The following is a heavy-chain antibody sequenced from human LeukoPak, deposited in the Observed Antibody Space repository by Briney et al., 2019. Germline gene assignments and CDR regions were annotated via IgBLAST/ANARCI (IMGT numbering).Heavy chain of an antibody. D-gene: IGHD6-19*01. CDR2: ISSSSSYI. CDR1: GFTFSSYR. J-gene: IGHJ4*02. CDR3: AREGSGVAGHFDY. V-gene: IGHV3-21*01. Sequence: GGSLRLSCAASGFTFSSYRMNWVRRAPGKGLEWVSSISSSSSYIYYADSVKGRFTISRDNAKNSLYLQMNSLRAEDTAVYYCAREGSGVAGHFDYWGQGTLVTVSS.